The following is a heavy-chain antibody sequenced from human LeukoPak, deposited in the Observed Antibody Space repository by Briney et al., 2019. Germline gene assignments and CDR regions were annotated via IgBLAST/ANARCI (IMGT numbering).Heavy chain of an antibody. J-gene: IGHJ5*02. CDR1: GFTFSSYS. V-gene: IGHV3-48*03. D-gene: IGHD4-23*01. CDR2: ISSSGSTI. Sequence: PGGSLRLSCAASGFTFSSYSMHWVRQAPGKGLEWVSYISSSGSTIYYADSVKGRFTISRDNAKNSLYLQMNSLRAEDTAVYYCARVGNHGGNSPWGQGTLVTVSS. CDR3: ARVGNHGGNSP.